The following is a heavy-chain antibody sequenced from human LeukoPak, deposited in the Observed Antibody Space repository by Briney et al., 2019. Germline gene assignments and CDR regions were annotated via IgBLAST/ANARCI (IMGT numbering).Heavy chain of an antibody. V-gene: IGHV3-33*01. J-gene: IGHJ6*02. CDR3: AREYFDV. D-gene: IGHD3-9*01. CDR1: GFNFGGNG. Sequence: PGRALRLSCAGSGFNFGGNGMRWVRQAPGKGLEWLAAMWNDGRTFYRDSVKGRFIMSRDISKNTLYLQMDSLRGEDTGIYYCAREYFDVWGQGTTVSVSS. CDR2: MWNDGRT.